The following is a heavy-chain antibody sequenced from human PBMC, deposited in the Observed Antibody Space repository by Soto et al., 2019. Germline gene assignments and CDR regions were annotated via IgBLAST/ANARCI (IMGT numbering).Heavy chain of an antibody. D-gene: IGHD3-3*01. J-gene: IGHJ6*02. CDR3: ARLGFWSGYYGMDV. CDR2: INHSGST. V-gene: IGHV4-34*01. CDR1: GGSFSGYY. Sequence: NPSETLSLTCAVYGGSFSGYYWSWIRQPPGKGLEWIGEINHSGSTNYNPSLKSRVTISVDTSKNQFSLKLSSVTAADTAVYYCARLGFWSGYYGMDVWGQGTTVTVSS.